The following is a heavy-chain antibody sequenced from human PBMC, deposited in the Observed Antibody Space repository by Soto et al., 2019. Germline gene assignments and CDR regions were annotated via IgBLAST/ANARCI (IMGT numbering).Heavy chain of an antibody. Sequence: QVPLVESGGGVVQPGRSLRLSCAASGFTFSSYGMHWVRQAPGKGLEWVAVIWYDASNKYYADSVKGRFTISRDNSXXXRXXQMNSLRAEDTAVYYCARDCAGYSSGWYQRGGFDYWGQGTLVTVSS. CDR1: GFTFSSYG. CDR2: IWYDASNK. J-gene: IGHJ4*02. V-gene: IGHV3-33*01. CDR3: ARDCAGYSSGWYQRGGFDY. D-gene: IGHD6-19*01.